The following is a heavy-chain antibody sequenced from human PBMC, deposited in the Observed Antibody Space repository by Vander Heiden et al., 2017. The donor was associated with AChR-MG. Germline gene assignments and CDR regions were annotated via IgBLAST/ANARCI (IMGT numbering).Heavy chain of an antibody. D-gene: IGHD5-18*01. J-gene: IGHJ6*03. Sequence: QVQLVQSGAEVKKPGASVKVSCTASGYTFTGSYMHWVRQAPGQGFEWMGWINPNSGGTNYAQKFQGRVTMTRDTSISTAYMELSRLRSDDTAVYYCARDLSGWIQLPVEEFYYYYYMDVWGKGTTVTVSS. V-gene: IGHV1-2*02. CDR3: ARDLSGWIQLPVEEFYYYYYMDV. CDR1: GYTFTGSY. CDR2: INPNSGGT.